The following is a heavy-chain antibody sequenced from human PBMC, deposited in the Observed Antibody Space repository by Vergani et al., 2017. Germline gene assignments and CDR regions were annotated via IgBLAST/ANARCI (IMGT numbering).Heavy chain of an antibody. CDR1: GFTFSSYA. D-gene: IGHD3-10*01. CDR3: ARDTPRKAGGSGSPGGMDV. CDR2: ISGSGGST. Sequence: EVQLLESGGGLVQPGGSLRLSCAASGFTFSSYAMSWVRQAPGKGLEWVSAISGSGGSTYYADSVKGRFTISRDNSKNTLYLQMNSLRAEDTAVYYCARDTPRKAGGSGSPGGMDVWGQGTTVTVSS. J-gene: IGHJ6*02. V-gene: IGHV3-23*01.